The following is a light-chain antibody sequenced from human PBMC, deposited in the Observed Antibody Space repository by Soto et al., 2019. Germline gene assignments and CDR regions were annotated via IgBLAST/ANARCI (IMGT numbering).Light chain of an antibody. Sequence: EIVMTQSPATLSVSPGERATLSCRASQSVSSNLAWYQQKPGQAPRLLIYGASTRATGIPARFSCSGSGTEFTLTISSLQSEDCAVYYCQQYNKWPRTFGQGTKVEIK. CDR2: GAS. V-gene: IGKV3-15*01. CDR1: QSVSSN. CDR3: QQYNKWPRT. J-gene: IGKJ1*01.